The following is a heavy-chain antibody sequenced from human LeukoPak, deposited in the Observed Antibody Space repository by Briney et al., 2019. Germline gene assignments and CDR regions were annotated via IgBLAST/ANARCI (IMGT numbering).Heavy chain of an antibody. CDR1: GFTHSDYN. CDR2: ISSSSATI. CDR3: AKNSPSIFPAAGV. J-gene: IGHJ6*02. Sequence: GGSLRLSCAASGFTHSDYNMNLVRQAPGKGLEWISYISSSSATIYYADSVKGRFTISRDNAKNSLYLLMSSLRVEDTAVYYCAKNSPSIFPAAGVWGQGTTVIVSS. D-gene: IGHD3-3*01. V-gene: IGHV3-48*01.